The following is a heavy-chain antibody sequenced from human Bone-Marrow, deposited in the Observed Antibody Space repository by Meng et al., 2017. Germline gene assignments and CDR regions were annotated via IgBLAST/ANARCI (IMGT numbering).Heavy chain of an antibody. CDR2: INHNGST. V-gene: IGHV4-34*01. CDR1: GGSFSGYY. J-gene: IGHJ4*02. D-gene: IGHD2-15*01. CDR3: ARGGYCSGGSCN. Sequence: QVQLQQWGAGLLKHSETLSLTCAVYGGSFSGYYWSCIRQPPGKGLEWIGEINHNGSTNYNPSLKSRVTISVDTSKNQFSLKLSSVTAADTAVYYCARGGYCSGGSCNWGQGTLVTVSS.